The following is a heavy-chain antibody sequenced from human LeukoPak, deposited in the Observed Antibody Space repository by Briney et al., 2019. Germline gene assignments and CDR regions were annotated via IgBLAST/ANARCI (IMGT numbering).Heavy chain of an antibody. CDR3: ATRGFTGGGYYYYGMDV. J-gene: IGHJ6*02. D-gene: IGHD1-26*01. V-gene: IGHV1-69*05. CDR1: GGTFSSYA. Sequence: SVKVSCKASGGTFSSYAISWVRQAPGQGLEWMGGIIPIFGTANYAQKFQGRVTITTDESTSTAYMELSSLRSEDTAVYYCATRGFTGGGYYYYGMDVWGQGTTVTVSS. CDR2: IIPIFGTA.